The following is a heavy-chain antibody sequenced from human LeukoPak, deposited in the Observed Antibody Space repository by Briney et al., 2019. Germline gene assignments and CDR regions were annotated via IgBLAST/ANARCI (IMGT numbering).Heavy chain of an antibody. V-gene: IGHV3-43*01. CDR3: AKDGPYHFFEY. J-gene: IGHJ4*02. D-gene: IGHD3-16*01. CDR2: IAGNGYP. Sequence: GGSLRLSCAASGFTFDDYTMHWVRQAPGKGLEWVSTIAGNGYPFVVDSVKGRFTISRDNLRNTLYLQLNSLRPDDTAVYFCAKDGPYHFFEYWGQGALVTVSS. CDR1: GFTFDDYT.